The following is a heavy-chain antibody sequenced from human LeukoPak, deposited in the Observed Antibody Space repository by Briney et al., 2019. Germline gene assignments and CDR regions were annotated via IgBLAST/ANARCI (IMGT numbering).Heavy chain of an antibody. J-gene: IGHJ4*02. V-gene: IGHV3-7*01. CDR3: ARDRPPYGSGSYYNI. D-gene: IGHD3-10*01. Sequence: GGSLRPSCAASGFTFSSYWMSWVRQAPGKGLEWVANIKQDGSENSYVDSVKGRFTISRDNAKNSLYLQMKSLRAEDTAVYFCARDRPPYGSGSYYNIWGQGTLVTVSS. CDR2: IKQDGSEN. CDR1: GFTFSSYW.